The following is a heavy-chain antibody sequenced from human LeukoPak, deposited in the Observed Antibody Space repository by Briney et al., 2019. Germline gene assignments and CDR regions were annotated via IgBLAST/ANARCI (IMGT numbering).Heavy chain of an antibody. Sequence: GGSLRLSCAVSGLTFNNYAMSWVRQAPGRGLEWVSGISGRGASKYYADSVKGRFTISRDNSKNTLYLQMNSLRAEDTAVYYCARSDGYGLVGIWGQGTMVTVSS. CDR3: ARSDGYGLVGI. D-gene: IGHD3-10*01. V-gene: IGHV3-23*01. CDR2: ISGRGASK. J-gene: IGHJ3*02. CDR1: GLTFNNYA.